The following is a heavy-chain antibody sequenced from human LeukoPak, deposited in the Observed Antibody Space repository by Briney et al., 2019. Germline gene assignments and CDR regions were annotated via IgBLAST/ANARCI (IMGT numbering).Heavy chain of an antibody. CDR3: ARIGMRSARFDY. D-gene: IGHD3-3*01. J-gene: IGHJ4*02. Sequence: PSQTLSLTCTVSGGSISSGSYYWSWIRQPAGKGLEWIGRIYTSGSTNYNPSLNSRVTISVDTSKNQFSLKLSSVTAADTAVYYCARIGMRSARFDYWGQGTLVTVSS. CDR2: IYTSGST. CDR1: GGSISSGSYY. V-gene: IGHV4-61*02.